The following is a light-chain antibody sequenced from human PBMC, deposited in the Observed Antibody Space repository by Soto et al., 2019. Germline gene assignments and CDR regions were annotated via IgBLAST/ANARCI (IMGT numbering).Light chain of an antibody. V-gene: IGLV2-14*01. J-gene: IGLJ1*01. CDR2: DVS. CDR3: SSYTSSSFYV. CDR1: SSDVGGYNY. Sequence: QSALTQPASVSGSPGQSITISCTGTSSDVGGYNYVSWYQQHPGKAPKLMIYDVSKRPSGVSNRFSGSKSGNTASLTISGLQAEEEADYYCSSYTSSSFYVFGTGTKLTVL.